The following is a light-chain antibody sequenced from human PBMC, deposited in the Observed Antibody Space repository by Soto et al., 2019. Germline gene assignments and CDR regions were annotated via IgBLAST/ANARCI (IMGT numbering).Light chain of an antibody. CDR1: QSINSE. V-gene: IGKV3-15*01. Sequence: EIVMTQSPATLSLSPGEGAALSCRGSQSINSELAWYQQKPGQPPRLLIYGASPRATDVPARFTGSESGSEFTLTISGLQSEDFALYYCQQGHNWPLPSGQGTRLEI. CDR3: QQGHNWPLP. J-gene: IGKJ2*01. CDR2: GAS.